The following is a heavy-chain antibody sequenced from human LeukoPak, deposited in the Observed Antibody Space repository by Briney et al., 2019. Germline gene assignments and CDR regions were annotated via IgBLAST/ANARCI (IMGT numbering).Heavy chain of an antibody. V-gene: IGHV1-8*03. CDR2: MDPNTGHT. D-gene: IGHD1-26*01. Sequence: ASVKVSCKASGYTFATYDISWVRQAPGQGLEWAGWMDPNTGHTGYGEKFQGRVSITGNTSLGTAYMELTSLTSEDTAVYYCSRIGRGNWFDPWGQGTLVTVSS. J-gene: IGHJ5*02. CDR3: SRIGRGNWFDP. CDR1: GYTFATYD.